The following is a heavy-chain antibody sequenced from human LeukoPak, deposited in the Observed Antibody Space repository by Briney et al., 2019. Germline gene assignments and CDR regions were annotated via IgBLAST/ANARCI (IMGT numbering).Heavy chain of an antibody. CDR2: IYHSGST. Sequence: SETLSLTCAVSGYSISSGYYWGWIRQPPGQGLEWIGSIYHSGSTYYNPSLKSRVTISVDTSKNQFSLKLSSVTAADTAVYYCARALLYCSSTSCYTRGFDYWGQGTLVTVSS. V-gene: IGHV4-38-2*01. CDR3: ARALLYCSSTSCYTRGFDY. D-gene: IGHD2-2*02. CDR1: GYSISSGYY. J-gene: IGHJ4*02.